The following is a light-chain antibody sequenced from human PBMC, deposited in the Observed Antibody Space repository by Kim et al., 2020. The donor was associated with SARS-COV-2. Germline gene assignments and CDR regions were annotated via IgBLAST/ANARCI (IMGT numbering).Light chain of an antibody. CDR1: QSISTW. CDR2: KAS. V-gene: IGKV1-5*03. J-gene: IGKJ3*01. CDR3: QQYNSYLLT. Sequence: AYVGDRDTITCRASQSISTWLAWYQQKPGKAPNLLIYKASSLESGVPSRFSGSGSGTEFTLNISSLQPDDFATYYCQQYNSYLLTFGPGTKVDIK.